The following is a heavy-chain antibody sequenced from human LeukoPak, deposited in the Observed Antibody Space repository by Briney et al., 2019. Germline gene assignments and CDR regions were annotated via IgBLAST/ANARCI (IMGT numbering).Heavy chain of an antibody. D-gene: IGHD2-2*01. CDR2: ISGGSRYI. J-gene: IGHJ6*02. CDR3: ATSRDIVVVPASGYGMDV. V-gene: IGHV3-21*04. CDR1: GFTFSNYA. Sequence: GGSLRLSCAASGFTFSNYAMNWVRQAPGKGLEWVSSISGGSRYIYYADSVKGRFTISRDNAKNSLYLQMNSLRAEDTAVYYCATSRDIVVVPASGYGMDVWGQGTTVTVSS.